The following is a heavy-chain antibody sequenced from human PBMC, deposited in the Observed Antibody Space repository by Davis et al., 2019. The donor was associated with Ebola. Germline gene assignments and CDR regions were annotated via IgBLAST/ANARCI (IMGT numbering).Heavy chain of an antibody. Sequence: MPSETLSLTCTVSGGSISSYYWSWIRQPPGKGLEWIGYIYYSGSTNYNPSLKSRVTISVDTSKNQFSLKLSSVTAADTAVYYCARFDSSSGWYFGSVGFDYWGQGTLVTVSS. J-gene: IGHJ4*02. D-gene: IGHD6-19*01. CDR1: GGSISSYY. CDR2: IYYSGST. V-gene: IGHV4-59*08. CDR3: ARFDSSSGWYFGSVGFDY.